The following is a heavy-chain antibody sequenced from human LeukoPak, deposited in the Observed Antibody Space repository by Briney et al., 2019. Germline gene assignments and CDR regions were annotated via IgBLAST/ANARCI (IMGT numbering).Heavy chain of an antibody. CDR2: INHSGST. CDR1: GGSFSGYY. CDR3: ARGGGTTVTTEGTFDY. J-gene: IGHJ4*02. D-gene: IGHD4-17*01. Sequence: KASETLSLTCAVYGGSFSGYYWSWIRQPPGKGLEWIGEINHSGSTNYNPSLKSRVTISVDTSKNQFSLKLSSVTAADTAVYYCARGGGTTVTTEGTFDYWGQGTLVTVSS. V-gene: IGHV4-34*01.